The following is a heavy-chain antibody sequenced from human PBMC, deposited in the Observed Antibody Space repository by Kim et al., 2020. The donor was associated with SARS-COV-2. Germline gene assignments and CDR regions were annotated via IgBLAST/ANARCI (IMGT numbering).Heavy chain of an antibody. D-gene: IGHD5-12*01. Sequence: GGSLRLSCAASGFTFSNAWMSWARQAPGKGLEWVGRIKSKLDGGTIDYAAPVKGRFTISRDDSRNTLYLEMNSLKTEDTAVYYCVTDRTRGGYYYYGMDVWGQGTTVTVSS. J-gene: IGHJ6*02. CDR1: GFTFSNAW. V-gene: IGHV3-15*01. CDR2: IKSKLDGGTI. CDR3: VTDRTRGGYYYYGMDV.